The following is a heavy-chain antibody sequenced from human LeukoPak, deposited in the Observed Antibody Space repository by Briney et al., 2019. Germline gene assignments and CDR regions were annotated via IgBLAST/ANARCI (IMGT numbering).Heavy chain of an antibody. D-gene: IGHD3-16*01. V-gene: IGHV3-7*01. CDR3: ARERFRGGEGAFDI. Sequence: GGSLRLSCEASGFTFSTYWMSWVRQAPGKGLEWVANIKPDGSEKDYVDSLKGRFTISRDNAKNSLHLQMNSLRAEDTAVYYCARERFRGGEGAFDIWGQGTMVTVSS. CDR1: GFTFSTYW. J-gene: IGHJ3*02. CDR2: IKPDGSEK.